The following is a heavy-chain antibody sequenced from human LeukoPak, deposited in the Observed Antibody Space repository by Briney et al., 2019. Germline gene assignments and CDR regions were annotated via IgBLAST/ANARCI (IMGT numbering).Heavy chain of an antibody. J-gene: IGHJ4*02. V-gene: IGHV4-61*01. D-gene: IGHD1-26*01. CDR3: ARGMVGATHGYYFDY. Sequence: SETLSLTCTVSGYSISSGYYWGWIRQPPGKGLQWIGYIHYSGSTNYNPSLKSRLTISVDTSKNQFSLKLTSVTAEDTAVYYCARGMVGATHGYYFDYWGQGTLVTVSS. CDR1: GYSISSGYY. CDR2: IHYSGST.